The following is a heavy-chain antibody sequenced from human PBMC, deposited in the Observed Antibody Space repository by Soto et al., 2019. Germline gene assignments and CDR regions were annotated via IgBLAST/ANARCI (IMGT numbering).Heavy chain of an antibody. Sequence: GASLKISCKGSGYSFTSYCIGWVHQMPGKGLEWMGIIYPGDSDTRYSPSFQGQVTISADKSISTAYLQWSSLKASDTAMYYCAPPAGIAAAPEVYYGMDVWGQGTTVTDS. CDR2: IYPGDSDT. CDR1: GYSFTSYC. V-gene: IGHV5-51*07. J-gene: IGHJ6*02. CDR3: APPAGIAAAPEVYYGMDV. D-gene: IGHD6-13*01.